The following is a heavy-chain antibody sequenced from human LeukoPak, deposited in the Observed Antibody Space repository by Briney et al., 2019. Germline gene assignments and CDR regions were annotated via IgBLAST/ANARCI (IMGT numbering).Heavy chain of an antibody. D-gene: IGHD1-20*01. J-gene: IGHJ4*02. CDR3: ARESITGHRDFDY. Sequence: GGSLRLSCAASGFTFGSYSMYWVRQAPGKGLEWISYISSGSRTIYYAGSVEGRFTVSRDNAKNSLYLQMRSLRAEDTAVYYCARESITGHRDFDYWGQGTLVTVSS. CDR2: ISSGSRTI. CDR1: GFTFGSYS. V-gene: IGHV3-48*01.